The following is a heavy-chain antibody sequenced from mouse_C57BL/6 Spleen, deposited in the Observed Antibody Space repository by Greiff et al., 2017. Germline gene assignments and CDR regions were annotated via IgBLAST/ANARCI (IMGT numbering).Heavy chain of an antibody. J-gene: IGHJ2*01. CDR2: IDPSDRET. CDR3: AREGNWDYFDY. D-gene: IGHD4-1*01. CDR1: GYTFTSYW. V-gene: IGHV1-52*01. Sequence: QVQLQQPGAELVRPGSSVKLSCKASGYTFTSYWMHWVKQRPIQGLEWIGNIDPSDRETHYNQKFKDKATLTVDKSSSTAYMQLSSLTSEDSAVYYCAREGNWDYFDYWGQGTTLTVSS.